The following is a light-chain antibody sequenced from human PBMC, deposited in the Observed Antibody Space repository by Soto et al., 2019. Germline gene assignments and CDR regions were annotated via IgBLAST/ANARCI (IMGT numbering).Light chain of an antibody. V-gene: IGKV3-20*01. Sequence: EIVLTQSPGTLSLSPGERATLSCRASQSVGSNYLAWYQQKPGQAPRVLIFAASSRASGIPDRFSGSGSGSDFTLTINRLEPEDFAVYYCQQYGTSPWTFGQGNKVEIK. CDR3: QQYGTSPWT. CDR2: AAS. J-gene: IGKJ1*01. CDR1: QSVGSNY.